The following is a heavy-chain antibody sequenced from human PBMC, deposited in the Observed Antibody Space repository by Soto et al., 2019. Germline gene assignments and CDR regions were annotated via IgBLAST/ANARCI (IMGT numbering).Heavy chain of an antibody. CDR3: ARDAMVRGIYGMDV. D-gene: IGHD3-10*01. CDR1: GFTFSDYY. V-gene: IGHV3-11*05. Sequence: QVQLVESGGGLVKPGGSLRLSCAASGFTFSDYYMTWIRQAPGKGLEWVSSISSSSSYTNYADSVKGRFTISRDNAKNSLYLQMNSLRAEDTAVYYCARDAMVRGIYGMDVWGQGTTVTVSS. CDR2: ISSSSSYT. J-gene: IGHJ6*02.